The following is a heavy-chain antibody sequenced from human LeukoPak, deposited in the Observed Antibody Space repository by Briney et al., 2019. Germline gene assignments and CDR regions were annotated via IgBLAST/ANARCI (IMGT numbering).Heavy chain of an antibody. V-gene: IGHV4-59*01. Sequence: SETLSLTCTISGGSISSYYWSWIRQPPGKGLEWIGYIYYSGSTDYNPSLKSRVTISVDTSKNQFSLKLSSVTAVDTALYYCARTPTTYTYGTFDSWGQGTLVTVSS. CDR3: ARTPTTYTYGTFDS. J-gene: IGHJ4*02. D-gene: IGHD5-18*01. CDR1: GGSISSYY. CDR2: IYYSGST.